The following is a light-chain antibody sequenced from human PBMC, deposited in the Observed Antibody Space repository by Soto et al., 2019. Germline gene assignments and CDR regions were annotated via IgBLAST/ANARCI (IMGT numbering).Light chain of an antibody. Sequence: AIRMTQSPSSLSASTGDRVTITCRASQGISSYLACYQQKPGKAPKLLIYAASTLQSGVPSRFSGSGSGTAFTLTISCLQSEDFATYYCQQDYSYPPFTFGPGTKVDIK. CDR2: AAS. J-gene: IGKJ3*01. CDR1: QGISSY. CDR3: QQDYSYPPFT. V-gene: IGKV1-8*01.